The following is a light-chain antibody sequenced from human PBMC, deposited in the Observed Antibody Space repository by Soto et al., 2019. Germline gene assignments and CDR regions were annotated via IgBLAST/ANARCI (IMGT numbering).Light chain of an antibody. J-gene: IGKJ1*01. CDR3: RQYNRP. CDR2: GAS. V-gene: IGKV1-5*01. CDR1: QRVSNW. Sequence: DIQMTQSPSTLSASVGDRVTIACRASQRVSNWLAWYQQKPGKAPNVLIYGASSLESGVPGTEFTLTISSLHPDDFATHSCRQYNRPFGQGTKV.